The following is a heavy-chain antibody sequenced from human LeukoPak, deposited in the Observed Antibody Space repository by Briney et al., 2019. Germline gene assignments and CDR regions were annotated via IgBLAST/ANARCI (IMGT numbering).Heavy chain of an antibody. CDR2: INHSGST. CDR1: GGSFSGYY. V-gene: IGHV4-34*01. CDR3: ARGRKVVVITTGRNPKYGYYFDY. D-gene: IGHD3-22*01. Sequence: PDTLSLTCAVYGGSFSGYYWSWIRQPPGKGLEWIGEINHSGSTNYNPSLTSRVTISVDTSKNEFSLKLSSVTAADTAVYYCARGRKVVVITTGRNPKYGYYFDYWGQGTLVTASS. J-gene: IGHJ4*02.